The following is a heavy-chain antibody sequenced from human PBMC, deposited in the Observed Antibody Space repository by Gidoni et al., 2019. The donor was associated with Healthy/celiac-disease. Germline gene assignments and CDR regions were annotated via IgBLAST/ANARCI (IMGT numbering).Heavy chain of an antibody. J-gene: IGHJ6*03. CDR2: ITHSGST. CDR3: ARGRGYCSGGSCSRRRYMDV. D-gene: IGHD2-15*01. CDR1: GGSFSGYY. V-gene: IGHV4-34*01. Sequence: QVQLPQWGAGLLKPSETLSLPCAVSGGSFSGYYWRWIRQPPGKGLEWIGEITHSGSTNDNPSLKSRVTISVDTSKNQFSLKLSSVTAADTAVYYCARGRGYCSGGSCSRRRYMDVWGKGTTVTVSS.